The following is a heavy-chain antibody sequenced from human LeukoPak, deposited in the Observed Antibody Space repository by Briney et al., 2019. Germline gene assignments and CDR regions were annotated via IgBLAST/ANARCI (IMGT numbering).Heavy chain of an antibody. CDR2: ISGSGGST. CDR3: AKLHCSSTSCYIDY. D-gene: IGHD2-2*02. Sequence: GSLRLSCAASGFTFSSYVMSWVRQAPGEGLEWVSGISGSGGSTYYADSVKGRFTISRDNSKNTLYLQMNSLRAEDTAVYYCAKLHCSSTSCYIDYWGQGTLVTVSS. CDR1: GFTFSSYV. V-gene: IGHV3-23*01. J-gene: IGHJ4*02.